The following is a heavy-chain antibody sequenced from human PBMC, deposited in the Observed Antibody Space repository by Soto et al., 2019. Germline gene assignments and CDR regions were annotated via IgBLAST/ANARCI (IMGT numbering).Heavy chain of an antibody. CDR2: INHSGST. CDR1: GGSFSGYY. J-gene: IGHJ3*02. V-gene: IGHV4-34*01. D-gene: IGHD3-10*01. CDR3: ARSITTEKDAFDI. Sequence: SETLSLTCAVYGGSFSGYYWSWIRQPPGKGLEWIGEINHSGSTNYNPSLKSRVTISVDTSKNQFSLKLSSVTAADTAVYYCARSITTEKDAFDIWGQGTMVTVSS.